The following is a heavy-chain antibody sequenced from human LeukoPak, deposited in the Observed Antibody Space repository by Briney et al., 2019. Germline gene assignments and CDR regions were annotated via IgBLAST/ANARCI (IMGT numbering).Heavy chain of an antibody. CDR2: IHYSGST. CDR3: ARLTLDSSGLGAAFDI. CDR1: GGSISSGSYY. D-gene: IGHD3-22*01. J-gene: IGHJ3*02. Sequence: PSQTLSLTCTVSGGSISSGSYYWGWIRQPPGEGREWIVCIHYSGSTNYNPSLKSRVTISVDTSKNQFSLKLSSVPAADTAVYYCARLTLDSSGLGAAFDIWGQGTMLTVSS. V-gene: IGHV4-61*02.